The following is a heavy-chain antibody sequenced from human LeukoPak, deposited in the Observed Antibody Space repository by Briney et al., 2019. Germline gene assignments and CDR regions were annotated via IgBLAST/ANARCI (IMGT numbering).Heavy chain of an antibody. V-gene: IGHV4-61*01. CDR1: GGSISSGYYY. Sequence: PSETLSLTCSVSGGSISSGYYYWGWIRQPPGKGLEWIGYIYYSGSTNYNPSLKSRVTISVDTSRNQFSLKLSSVTAADTAVYYCARSMGQQLVLDYYYYYMDVWGKGTTVTVSS. D-gene: IGHD6-13*01. CDR2: IYYSGST. J-gene: IGHJ6*03. CDR3: ARSMGQQLVLDYYYYYMDV.